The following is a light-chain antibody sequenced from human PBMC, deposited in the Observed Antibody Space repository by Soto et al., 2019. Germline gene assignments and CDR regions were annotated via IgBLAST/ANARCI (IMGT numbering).Light chain of an antibody. Sequence: EIVLTQSPATLSLSPGERATLSCRASQSFSSYLSWYQQKPGQAPRLLIYGASSRATGIPDRFSGSGSGTDFTLTISRLEPEDFAVYYCQQYGSSGTFGQGTKVDIK. J-gene: IGKJ1*01. V-gene: IGKV3-20*01. CDR2: GAS. CDR1: QSFSSY. CDR3: QQYGSSGT.